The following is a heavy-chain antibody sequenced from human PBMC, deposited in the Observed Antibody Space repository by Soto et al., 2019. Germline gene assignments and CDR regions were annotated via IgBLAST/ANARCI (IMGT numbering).Heavy chain of an antibody. Sequence: GGSLRLSCAASGFTFNRYGMHWVRQGPGKGLEWVAVISYDGSYKYYADSVKGRFTISRDNSKNTLYLQMNSLRAEDTAVYYCANWVAAAGTRYYGMDVWGQGTTVTASS. CDR2: ISYDGSYK. V-gene: IGHV3-30*18. D-gene: IGHD6-13*01. CDR1: GFTFNRYG. J-gene: IGHJ6*02. CDR3: ANWVAAAGTRYYGMDV.